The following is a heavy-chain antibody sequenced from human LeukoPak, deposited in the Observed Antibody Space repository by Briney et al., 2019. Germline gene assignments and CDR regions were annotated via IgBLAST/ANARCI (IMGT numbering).Heavy chain of an antibody. CDR1: GFTFSTYA. V-gene: IGHV3-23*01. J-gene: IGHJ6*02. D-gene: IGHD3-22*01. Sequence: GGSLRLSCAASGFTFSTYAMSWVRQAPGKGLEWVSAISGSGDSTYFADSVKGQFTISRDNSKNTLYLQMNSLRAEDTAVYYCAKAERIYDSSGYYYYYYGMDVWGQGTTVTVSS. CDR3: AKAERIYDSSGYYYYYYGMDV. CDR2: ISGSGDST.